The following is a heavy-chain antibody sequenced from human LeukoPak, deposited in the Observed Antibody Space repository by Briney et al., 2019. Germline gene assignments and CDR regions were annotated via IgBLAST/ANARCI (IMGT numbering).Heavy chain of an antibody. CDR2: ISSSSSYI. Sequence: GGSLRLSCAASGFTFSSYSMNWVRQAPGKGLEWVSSISSSSSYIYYADSVKGRFTISRDNAKNSLYLQMNSLRAEDTAVYYWAREWTLELPDFDYWGQGTLVTVSS. J-gene: IGHJ4*02. D-gene: IGHD1-26*01. V-gene: IGHV3-21*01. CDR1: GFTFSSYS. CDR3: AREWTLELPDFDY.